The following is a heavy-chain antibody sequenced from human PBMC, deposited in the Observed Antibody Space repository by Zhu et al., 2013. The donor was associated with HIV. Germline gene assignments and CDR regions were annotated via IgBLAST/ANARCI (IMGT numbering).Heavy chain of an antibody. D-gene: IGHD2-15*01. Sequence: QVQLVQSGAEVKKPGASVKVSCKASGYTFTSYDINWVRQATGQGLEWMGWMNPNSGNTGYAQKFQGRVTMTRNTSISTAYMELSSLRSEDTAVYYCASRGVSGESDPYYYYGMDVWGQGTTVTVSS. CDR3: ASRGVSGESDPYYYYGMDV. J-gene: IGHJ6*02. CDR2: MNPNSGNT. V-gene: IGHV1-8*01. CDR1: GYTFTSYD.